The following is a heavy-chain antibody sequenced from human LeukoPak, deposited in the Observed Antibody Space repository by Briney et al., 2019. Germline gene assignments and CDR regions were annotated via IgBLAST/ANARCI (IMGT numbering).Heavy chain of an antibody. CDR3: ARGSTYDILTGYRVHYFDY. V-gene: IGHV4-34*01. J-gene: IGHJ4*02. CDR1: GGSFSGYY. D-gene: IGHD3-9*01. Sequence: PSETLSLTCAVYGGSFSGYYWSWIRQPPGKGLEWIGEINHSGSTNYNPSLKSRVTISVDTSKNQFSLKLSSVTAADTAVYYCARGSTYDILTGYRVHYFDYWGQGILVTVSS. CDR2: INHSGST.